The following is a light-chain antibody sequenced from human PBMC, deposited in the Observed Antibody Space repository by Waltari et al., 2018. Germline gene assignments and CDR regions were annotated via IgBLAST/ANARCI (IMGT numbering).Light chain of an antibody. Sequence: EIIMTQSPATLSVSPGDEATLSCRASQNVNSDLAWYQQKPGQAPRLLIYGASTRATGIPARFSGSGYGTEFTLTISSLQSEDSALYYCQQYNDWPPWTFGQGTKVEIK. J-gene: IGKJ1*01. CDR3: QQYNDWPPWT. V-gene: IGKV3-15*01. CDR1: QNVNSD. CDR2: GAS.